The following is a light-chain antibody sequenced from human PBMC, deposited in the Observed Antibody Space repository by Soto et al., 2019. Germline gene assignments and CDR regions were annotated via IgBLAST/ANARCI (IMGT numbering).Light chain of an antibody. J-gene: IGLJ2*01. CDR1: SSNVGGNT. CDR2: SNN. CDR3: AAWDDSLNGVV. V-gene: IGLV1-44*01. Sequence: QSALTQPPSASGTPGQRVTISCSGSSSNVGGNTVNWYQQLPGTAPKLLIHSNNQRPSGVPDRFSGSKSGTSASLAISGLQSEDEADYYCAAWDDSLNGVVFGGGTKLTVL.